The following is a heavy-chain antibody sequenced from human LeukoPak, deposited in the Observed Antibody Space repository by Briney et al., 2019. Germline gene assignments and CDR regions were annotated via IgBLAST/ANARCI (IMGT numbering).Heavy chain of an antibody. CDR3: ARDRGPYDSSGYYIRWVYYYGMDV. J-gene: IGHJ6*02. V-gene: IGHV3-66*01. CDR2: IYSGGST. D-gene: IGHD3-22*01. CDR1: GFTVSSNY. Sequence: QARGSLRLSCAASGFTVSSNYMSWVRQAPGKRLEWVSVIYSGGSTYYADSVKGRFTISRDNSKNTLYLQMNSLRAEDTAVYYCARDRGPYDSSGYYIRWVYYYGMDVWGQGTTVTVSS.